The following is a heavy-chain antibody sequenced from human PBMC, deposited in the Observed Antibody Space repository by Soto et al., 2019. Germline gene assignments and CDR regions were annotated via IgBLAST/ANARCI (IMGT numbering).Heavy chain of an antibody. CDR1: GYSFTSYW. D-gene: IGHD1-1*01. CDR3: ARILEEDNYYYYGMDV. J-gene: IGHJ6*02. CDR2: IDPSDSYT. Sequence: GESLKISCKGSGYSFTSYWISWVRQMPGKGLEWMGRIDPSDSYTNYSPSFQGHVTISADKSISTAYLQWSSLKASDTAMYYCARILEEDNYYYYGMDVWGQGTTVTVS. V-gene: IGHV5-10-1*01.